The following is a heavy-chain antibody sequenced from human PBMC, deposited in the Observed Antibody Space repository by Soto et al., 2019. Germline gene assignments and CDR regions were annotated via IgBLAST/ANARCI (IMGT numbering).Heavy chain of an antibody. CDR3: ARQAQGSSSWYDFDY. J-gene: IGHJ4*02. Sequence: GESLKISCQGSGYSFTSYWISWVRQMPGKGLEWMGRIDPSDSYTNYSPSFQGHVTISADKSISTAYLQWSSLKASDTAMYYCARQAQGSSSWYDFDYWGQGTLVTVSS. CDR1: GYSFTSYW. V-gene: IGHV5-10-1*01. CDR2: IDPSDSYT. D-gene: IGHD6-13*01.